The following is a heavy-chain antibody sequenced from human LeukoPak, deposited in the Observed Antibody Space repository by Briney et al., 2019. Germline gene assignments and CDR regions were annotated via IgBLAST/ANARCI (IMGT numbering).Heavy chain of an antibody. J-gene: IGHJ4*02. D-gene: IGHD3-22*01. CDR2: MYSDGNT. V-gene: IGHV3-53*01. Sequence: GGSLRLSCAASGFTVSSNFMSWVRQAPEKGLEWVSVMYSDGNTYYADSVKGRFTISRDNSKNTLYLQMNSLRAEDTAVYYCARGRGYDSGAYNYAFSDYWGQGTLVTVSS. CDR1: GFTVSSNF. CDR3: ARGRGYDSGAYNYAFSDY.